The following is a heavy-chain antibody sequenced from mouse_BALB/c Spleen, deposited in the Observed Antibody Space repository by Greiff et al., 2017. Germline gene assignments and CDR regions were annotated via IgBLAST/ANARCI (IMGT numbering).Heavy chain of an antibody. CDR1: GFTFTDYY. D-gene: IGHD1-1*01. CDR2: IRNKANGYTT. J-gene: IGHJ4*01. V-gene: IGHV7-3*02. Sequence: DVMLVESGGGLVQPGGSLRLSCATSGFTFTDYYMSWVRQPPGKALEWLGFIRNKANGYTTEYSASVKGRFTISRDTSQSILYLQMNTLRAEDSATYYGARDLTTVVALYAMDYWGQGTSVTVSS. CDR3: ARDLTTVVALYAMDY.